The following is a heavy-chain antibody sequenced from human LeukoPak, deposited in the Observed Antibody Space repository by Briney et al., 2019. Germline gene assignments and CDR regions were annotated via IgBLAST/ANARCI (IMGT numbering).Heavy chain of an antibody. CDR2: IYHSGTT. Sequence: SETLSLTCAVSGYSISSGYYWSWIRQPPGEGLERSGRIYHSGTTYYNPSLKSRVTMSVDTSRNQFSLKLSSVIAADTAVYYCASRNSGYDFLDYWGQGTLVTVSS. CDR3: ASRNSGYDFLDY. D-gene: IGHD5-12*01. V-gene: IGHV4-38-2*01. CDR1: GYSISSGYY. J-gene: IGHJ4*02.